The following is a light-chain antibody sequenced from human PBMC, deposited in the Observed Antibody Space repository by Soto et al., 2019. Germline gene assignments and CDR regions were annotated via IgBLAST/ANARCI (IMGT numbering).Light chain of an antibody. CDR3: CSYAGSSTPV. V-gene: IGLV2-23*01. CDR2: EGS. J-gene: IGLJ2*01. CDR1: SSDVGSYNL. Sequence: QSALTQPASVSGSPGQSITISCTGTSSDVGSYNLVSWYQQHPGKAPKLMIYEGSKRPSGVSNRFFGSKSGNTASLTISGLQAEDEADYYCCSYAGSSTPVFGGGTKVTVL.